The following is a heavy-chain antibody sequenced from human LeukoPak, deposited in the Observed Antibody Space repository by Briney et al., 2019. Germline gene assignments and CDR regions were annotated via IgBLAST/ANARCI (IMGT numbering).Heavy chain of an antibody. J-gene: IGHJ6*03. V-gene: IGHV1-2*02. CDR3: ASGEDASGYDLYYHYMDV. Sequence: ASVKVSCKASGYTFTGYYMHWVRQAPGQGLEWMGWINPNSGDTNYAQKFQGRVTMTRDTSISTAYMELSRLRSDDTAVYYCASGEDASGYDLYYHYMDVWGKGTTVTVPS. D-gene: IGHD5-12*01. CDR1: GYTFTGYY. CDR2: INPNSGDT.